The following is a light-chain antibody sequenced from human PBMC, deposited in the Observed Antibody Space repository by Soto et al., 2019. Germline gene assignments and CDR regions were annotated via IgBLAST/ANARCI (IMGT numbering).Light chain of an antibody. Sequence: DIQMTQSPSSVSASVGDSVTITCRASQGISRWLAWYQQKPGKAPKLLIYGVYNLQSGVPSRFSGSGSGTEFTLTISSLQPEDFPTYYCQQARSFPLTFGGGTKVEIK. CDR3: QQARSFPLT. J-gene: IGKJ4*01. CDR1: QGISRW. CDR2: GVY. V-gene: IGKV1-12*01.